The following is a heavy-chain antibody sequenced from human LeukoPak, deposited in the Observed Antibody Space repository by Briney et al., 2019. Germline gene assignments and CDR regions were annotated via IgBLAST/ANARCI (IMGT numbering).Heavy chain of an antibody. CDR1: GFTFSNYA. J-gene: IGHJ4*02. CDR2: ISGSGGST. D-gene: IGHD3-22*01. V-gene: IGHV3-23*01. Sequence: GGSLRLSCVASGFTFSNYAMSWVRQAPGKGLEWVSVISGSGGSTYYADSVKGRFTISRDNFKNTLYLQMNSLRAEDTAVYYCAKLFGYYYDGSGYYPDYWGQGTLVTVSS. CDR3: AKLFGYYYDGSGYYPDY.